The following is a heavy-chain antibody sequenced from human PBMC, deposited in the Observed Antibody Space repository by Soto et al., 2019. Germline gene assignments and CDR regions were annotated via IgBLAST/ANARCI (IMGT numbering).Heavy chain of an antibody. CDR2: IYSGGST. CDR3: ARDLWRDYGDYVLYYGMDV. CDR1: GFTVSSNY. Sequence: GGSLRLSCAASGFTVSSNYMSWVRQAPGKGLEWVSVIYSGGSTYYADSVKGRFTISRDNSKNTLYLHMNSMRAEDTAVYYCARDLWRDYGDYVLYYGMDVWGQGTTVTVSS. J-gene: IGHJ6*02. V-gene: IGHV3-53*01. D-gene: IGHD4-17*01.